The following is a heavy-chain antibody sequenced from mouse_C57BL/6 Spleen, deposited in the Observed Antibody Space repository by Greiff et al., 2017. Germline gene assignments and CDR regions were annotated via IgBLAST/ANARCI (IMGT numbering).Heavy chain of an antibody. CDR3: ARSGSNYWYFDV. V-gene: IGHV1-39*01. Sequence: EVKLMESGPELVKPGASVKISCKASGYSFTDYNMNWVKQSNGKSLEWIGVINPNYGTTSYNQKFKGKATLTVDQSSSTAYMQLNSLTSEDSAVYYCARSGSNYWYFDVWGTGTTVTVSS. CDR1: GYSFTDYN. D-gene: IGHD1-1*01. J-gene: IGHJ1*03. CDR2: INPNYGTT.